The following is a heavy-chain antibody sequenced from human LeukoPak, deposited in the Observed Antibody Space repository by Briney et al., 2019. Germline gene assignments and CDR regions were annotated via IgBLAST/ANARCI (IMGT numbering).Heavy chain of an antibody. CDR1: GGSISSYY. CDR2: IYYSGTT. Sequence: SETLSLTCTVSGGSISSYYWNWIRQPPGKGLEWIGYIYYSGTTNYNPSLKSRVSMSVDTSKNQFSLKLSSVTAADTAVYYCARATALISTTAMNWFDPWGQGTLVTVSS. CDR3: ARATALISTTAMNWFDP. J-gene: IGHJ5*02. V-gene: IGHV4-59*08. D-gene: IGHD3-3*02.